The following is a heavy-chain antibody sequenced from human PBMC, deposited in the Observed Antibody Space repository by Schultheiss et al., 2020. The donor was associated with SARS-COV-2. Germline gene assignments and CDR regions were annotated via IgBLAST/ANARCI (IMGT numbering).Heavy chain of an antibody. Sequence: SETLSLTCTVSGGSISSYYWSWIRQPPGKGLEWIGYIYYSGRTNHNPSLKSRVTISVDTSKNQFSLKLSSVTAADTAVYYCARSRGQLLFPDWFDPWGQGTLVTVSS. D-gene: IGHD2-2*01. CDR2: IYYSGRT. V-gene: IGHV4-59*01. J-gene: IGHJ5*02. CDR1: GGSISSYY. CDR3: ARSRGQLLFPDWFDP.